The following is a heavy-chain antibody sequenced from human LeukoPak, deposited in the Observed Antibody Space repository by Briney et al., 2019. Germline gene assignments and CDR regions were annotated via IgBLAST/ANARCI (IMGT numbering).Heavy chain of an antibody. CDR3: ARGYYYCYMDV. Sequence: PGGSLRLSCAASGFTFSDYYMSWIRQAPGKGLEWVSYISSSGSTIYYADSVKGRFTISRDNAKNSLYLQMNGLRSEATAVYYCARGYYYCYMDVWGKGATVTVSS. CDR1: GFTFSDYY. CDR2: ISSSGSTI. V-gene: IGHV3-11*01. J-gene: IGHJ6*03.